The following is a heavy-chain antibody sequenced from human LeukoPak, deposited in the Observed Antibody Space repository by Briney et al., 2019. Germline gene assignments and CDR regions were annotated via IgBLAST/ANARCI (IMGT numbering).Heavy chain of an antibody. Sequence: GGSLRLSCAASGFTFRNYWMSWVRQAPGKGLEWVSAISGSGDSTYYADSVKGRFTISRDNSKNTLYLQMNSLRVEDTAVYYCAKGVLGLIVPAAIPRSWFDPWGQGTLVTVSS. CDR2: ISGSGDST. D-gene: IGHD2-2*02. V-gene: IGHV3-23*01. CDR1: GFTFRNYW. CDR3: AKGVLGLIVPAAIPRSWFDP. J-gene: IGHJ5*02.